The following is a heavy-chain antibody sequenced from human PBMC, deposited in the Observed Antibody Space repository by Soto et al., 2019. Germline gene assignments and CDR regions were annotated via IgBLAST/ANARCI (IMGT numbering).Heavy chain of an antibody. CDR1: GFTFSSYV. CDR2: INSNGGST. Sequence: PGGSLRLSCSASGFTFSSYVMNWVRQAPGKGLEYVSGINSNGGSTFYADSVKGRFIISRDNSQNTVYLQMSSLTTADTAVYYCLVASAAYWGQGTQVTVSS. D-gene: IGHD6-13*01. J-gene: IGHJ4*02. V-gene: IGHV3-64D*06. CDR3: LVASAAY.